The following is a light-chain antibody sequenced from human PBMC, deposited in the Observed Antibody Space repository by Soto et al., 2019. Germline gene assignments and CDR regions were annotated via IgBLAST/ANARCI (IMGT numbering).Light chain of an antibody. CDR1: QSLVFSDGGPS. CDR2: EVS. V-gene: IGKV2-30*01. Sequence: DVVMTQSPLSLPVTLGQPASISCRPSQSLVFSDGGPSLNWCQQRPGQSPRRLIYEVSKRDSGVPDRFSGSGLGTDFTLKISRVEAEDVGVYYCMQCTHWPYTFGQGTRLEIK. J-gene: IGKJ2*01. CDR3: MQCTHWPYT.